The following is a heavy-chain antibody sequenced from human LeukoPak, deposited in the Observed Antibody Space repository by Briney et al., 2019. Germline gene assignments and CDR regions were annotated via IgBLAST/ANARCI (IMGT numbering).Heavy chain of an antibody. CDR1: GFTFSFYW. Sequence: GGSLRLSCAASGFTFSFYWMHWARQAPGKGPVWVSRIKSDGSSTSYADSVKGRFTISRDNAKNTLYLQMNSLRAEDTAVYYCASDLNTCFDPWGQGTLVTVSS. J-gene: IGHJ5*02. CDR2: IKSDGSST. V-gene: IGHV3-74*01. CDR3: ASDLNTCFDP.